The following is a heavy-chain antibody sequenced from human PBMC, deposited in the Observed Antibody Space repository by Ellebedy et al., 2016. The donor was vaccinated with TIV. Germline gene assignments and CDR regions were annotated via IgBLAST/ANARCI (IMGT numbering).Heavy chain of an antibody. Sequence: PGGSLRLSCAASGFTFSSHWMSWVRQAPGKGLEWVANIKQDGSEKYYVDSVTGRFTISRNNAKNSLYLQMNSLRAEDTAVYYCARTYYYDSSGYYLAYWGQGTLVTVSS. CDR3: ARTYYYDSSGYYLAY. J-gene: IGHJ4*02. D-gene: IGHD3-22*01. V-gene: IGHV3-7*03. CDR1: GFTFSSHW. CDR2: IKQDGSEK.